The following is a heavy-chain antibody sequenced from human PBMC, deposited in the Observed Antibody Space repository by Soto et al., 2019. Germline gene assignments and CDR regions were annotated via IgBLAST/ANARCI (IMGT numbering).Heavy chain of an antibody. D-gene: IGHD2-15*01. CDR3: ASTIVVVVAATLWFDP. V-gene: IGHV4-59*01. CDR2: IYYSGST. CDR1: GGSISSYY. J-gene: IGHJ5*02. Sequence: QVQLQESGPGLVKPSETLSLTCTVSGGSISSYYWSWIRQPPGKGLEWIGYIYYSGSTNYNPSLNRRVTISVDTSKNQFSLKLSSVTAADTAVYYCASTIVVVVAATLWFDPWGQGTLVTVSS.